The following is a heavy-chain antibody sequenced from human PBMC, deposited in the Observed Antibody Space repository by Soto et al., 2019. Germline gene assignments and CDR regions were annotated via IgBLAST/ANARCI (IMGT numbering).Heavy chain of an antibody. CDR3: TRGSRRSSCNY. CDR1: GGSSRGYY. V-gene: IGHV4-59*08. D-gene: IGHD6-6*01. J-gene: IGHJ1*01. Sequence: SEALPLTCTGSGGSSRGYYWSWFRQPPGKEMEWIGYIYYSGSTNYNPSLKSRVTISIDTSKNQFSLQLTSVTAADTAVFFCTRGSRRSSCNYCGRGSLFSVS. CDR2: IYYSGST.